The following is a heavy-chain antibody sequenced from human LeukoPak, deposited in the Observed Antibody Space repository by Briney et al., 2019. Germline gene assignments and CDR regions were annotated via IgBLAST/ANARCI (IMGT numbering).Heavy chain of an antibody. V-gene: IGHV4-34*01. CDR1: GGSFSGYY. Sequence: SETLSLTCAVYGGSFSGYYWSWIRQPPGKGLEWIGEINHSGSTNYNPSLKSRVTISVDTSKNQFSLKLSSETAADTAVYYCARDFVSWFDPWGQGTLVTVSS. CDR3: ARDFVSWFDP. CDR2: INHSGST. J-gene: IGHJ5*02.